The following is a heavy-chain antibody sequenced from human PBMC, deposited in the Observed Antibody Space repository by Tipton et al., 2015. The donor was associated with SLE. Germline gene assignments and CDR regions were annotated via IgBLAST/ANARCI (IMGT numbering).Heavy chain of an antibody. V-gene: IGHV1-8*01. CDR2: MTPNTGNT. D-gene: IGHD4-17*01. J-gene: IGHJ6*02. Sequence: QLVQSGAEVKKPGASVKISCKAPGYTFTNSDINWVRQATGQGLEWLGWMTPNTGNTGYAQKFQGRITMTRNNSISTAYMELNGLTSEDSAVYYCARMTEVTFYFQAVDIWGQGTTVTVSS. CDR3: ARMTEVTFYFQAVDI. CDR1: GYTFTNSD.